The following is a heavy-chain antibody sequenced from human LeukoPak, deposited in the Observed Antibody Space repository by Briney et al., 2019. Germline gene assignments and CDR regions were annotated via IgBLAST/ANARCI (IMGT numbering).Heavy chain of an antibody. Sequence: PGGSLRLSCVASGFPFSSYWMHWVRHAPGKGLVWVSRISSGGSETKYVASVKGRFTISRDNGKSTLYLEMNSLRVEDTAVYYCARDQTQAGPTTVDHWGQGTQVTVSS. V-gene: IGHV3-74*01. J-gene: IGHJ4*02. CDR3: ARDQTQAGPTTVDH. CDR2: ISSGGSET. CDR1: GFPFSSYW. D-gene: IGHD1-14*01.